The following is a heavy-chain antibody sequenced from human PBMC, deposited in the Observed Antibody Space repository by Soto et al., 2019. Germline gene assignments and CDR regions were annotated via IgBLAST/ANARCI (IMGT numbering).Heavy chain of an antibody. J-gene: IGHJ6*02. CDR2: IYYSGST. Sequence: QVQLQESGPGLVKPSETLSLTCTVSGGSISSYYWSWIRQPPGKGLEWIGYIYYSGSTNYHPSLNSRVTISVDKSQNQFSLKLSSGTAADTAVYYCARGWFGEFYYYYGMDVWGQGTTVTVSS. D-gene: IGHD3-10*01. V-gene: IGHV4-59*01. CDR3: ARGWFGEFYYYYGMDV. CDR1: GGSISSYY.